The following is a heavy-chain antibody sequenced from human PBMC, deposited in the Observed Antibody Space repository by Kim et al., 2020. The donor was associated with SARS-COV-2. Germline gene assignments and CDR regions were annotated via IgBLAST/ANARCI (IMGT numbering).Heavy chain of an antibody. CDR3: ARDQFIGYCSGGSCYVGPEGNDAFDI. V-gene: IGHV3-21*01. D-gene: IGHD2-15*01. CDR1: GFTFSSYS. Sequence: GGSLRLSCAASGFTFSSYSMNWVRQAPGKGLEWVSSISSSSSYIYYADSVKGRFTISRDNAKNSLYLQMNSLRAEDTAVYYCARDQFIGYCSGGSCYVGPEGNDAFDIWGQGTMVTVSS. J-gene: IGHJ3*02. CDR2: ISSSSSYI.